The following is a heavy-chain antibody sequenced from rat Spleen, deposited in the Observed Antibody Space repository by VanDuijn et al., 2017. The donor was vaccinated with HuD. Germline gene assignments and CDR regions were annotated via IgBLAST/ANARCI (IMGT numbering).Heavy chain of an antibody. Sequence: EVKLVESGGGLVQPGRSLKLSCVASGFTFSSYWMYWIRQAPGKGLEWVSSISTGGGNTYYRDSVKGRFTISRDNAKNTQYLQMDSLRSEDTATYYCTRGYVMDAWGQGASVTVSS. J-gene: IGHJ4*01. CDR3: TRGYVMDA. CDR2: ISTGGGNT. CDR1: GFTFSSYW. V-gene: IGHV5-58*01.